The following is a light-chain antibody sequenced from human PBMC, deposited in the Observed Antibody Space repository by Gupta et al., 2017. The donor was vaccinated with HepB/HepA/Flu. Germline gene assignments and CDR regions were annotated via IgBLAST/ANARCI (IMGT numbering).Light chain of an antibody. V-gene: IGKV4-1*01. CDR2: WAS. CDR1: QSVFASSNKNNY. J-gene: IGKJ4*01. Sequence: EIVMIQSPSSLAVSLGERATMNCTSSQSVFASSNKNNYLAWYQQKPGQPPNLIVDWASMWASGVPDRFSGGGSGTHFTLTISGLQAEDVAVYYCQQYFSSPLTFGGGTKVEVK. CDR3: QQYFSSPLT.